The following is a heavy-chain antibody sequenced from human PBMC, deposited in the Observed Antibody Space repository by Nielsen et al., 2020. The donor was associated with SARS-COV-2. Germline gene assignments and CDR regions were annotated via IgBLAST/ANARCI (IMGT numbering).Heavy chain of an antibody. D-gene: IGHD2-15*01. CDR2: IIIVFDTA. CDR3: ARRYCSGGDCSNWIDP. J-gene: IGHJ5*02. CDR1: GGTFSSDA. V-gene: IGHV1-69*13. Sequence: SVKVSCKASGGTFSSDAISWVRQAPGQGLEWVGGIIIVFDTANSAPKFQGRVTITADESTSTAYMELTNLRSDDTAVYYCARRYCSGGDCSNWIDPWGQGTLVTVSS.